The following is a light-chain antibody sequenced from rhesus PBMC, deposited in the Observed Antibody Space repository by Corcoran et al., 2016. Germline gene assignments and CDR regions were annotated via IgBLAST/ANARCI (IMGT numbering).Light chain of an antibody. CDR3: QQYSIWPLT. V-gene: IGKV3S9*01. Sequence: EIVMTQSPATLSLSPGERATLSCRASQSVSSYVAWYQQKPEQAPRLLIYGASSRATGIPDRLSGSGSGTDFTFTISSLEPEDFAVYYCQQYSIWPLTFGGGTKVEIK. J-gene: IGKJ4*01. CDR1: QSVSSY. CDR2: GAS.